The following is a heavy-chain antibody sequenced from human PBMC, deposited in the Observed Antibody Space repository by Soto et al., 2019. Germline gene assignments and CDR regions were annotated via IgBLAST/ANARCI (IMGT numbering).Heavy chain of an antibody. Sequence: SLRLSCVVSGLTFSDYGFHWVRQAPGKGLDWVAAISYDGSFVHYADSVRGRFTISRDNSRNTLDLQMNTLRHEDTAVYYCAKERGRNRNFAMDVWGQGTSVTVSS. D-gene: IGHD1-1*01. CDR3: AKERGRNRNFAMDV. V-gene: IGHV3-30*18. CDR1: GLTFSDYG. CDR2: ISYDGSFV. J-gene: IGHJ6*02.